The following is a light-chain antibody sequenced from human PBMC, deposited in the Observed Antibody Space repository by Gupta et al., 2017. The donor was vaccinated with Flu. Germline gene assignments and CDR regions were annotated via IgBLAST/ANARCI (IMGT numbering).Light chain of an antibody. CDR2: EVS. CDR3: GSYGAVGV. J-gene: IGLJ2*01. Sequence: GHSLAISCTGTNSDIGAYNYVSWYQQHPGKAPKLMIYEVSNRPSGVSTRFSGSKPGNTASLTISGLQAEDEADYYCGSYGAVGVCGGGTKVTVL. V-gene: IGLV2-14*01. CDR1: NSDIGAYNY.